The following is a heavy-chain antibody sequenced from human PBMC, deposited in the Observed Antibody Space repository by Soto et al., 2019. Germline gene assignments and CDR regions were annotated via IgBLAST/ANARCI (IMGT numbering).Heavy chain of an antibody. V-gene: IGHV1-2*02. CDR3: ARYCTNGVCHRDAFDI. Sequence: ASVKVSCKASGYTFTGYYMHWVRQAPGQGLEWMGWINPNSGGANYAQKFQGRVTMTRDTSISTAYMELSRLRSDDTAVYYCARYCTNGVCHRDAFDIWGQGTMVTVSS. J-gene: IGHJ3*02. CDR2: INPNSGGA. CDR1: GYTFTGYY. D-gene: IGHD2-8*01.